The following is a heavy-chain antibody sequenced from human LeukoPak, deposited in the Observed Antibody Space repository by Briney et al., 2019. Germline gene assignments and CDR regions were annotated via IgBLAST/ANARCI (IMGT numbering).Heavy chain of an antibody. Sequence: EWISSITSSSSDIFYADSVRGRFTISRDNANNALHLQMNSLRAEDTAVYYCARVFWETVNTGYYSDFWGQGTLVTVSS. V-gene: IGHV3-21*01. D-gene: IGHD3-22*01. CDR2: ITSSSSDI. CDR3: ARVFWETVNTGYYSDF. J-gene: IGHJ4*02.